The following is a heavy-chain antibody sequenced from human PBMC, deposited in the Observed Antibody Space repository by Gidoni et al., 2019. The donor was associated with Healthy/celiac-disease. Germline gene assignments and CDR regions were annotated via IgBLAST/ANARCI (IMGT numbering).Heavy chain of an antibody. J-gene: IGHJ4*02. V-gene: IGHV1-69*01. D-gene: IGHD2-21*02. Sequence: QVQLVQSGAEVKKPGSSVKVSCKASGGTFSSYAISWVRQAPGQGLEWMGGIIPIFGTANYAQKFQGRVTITADESTSTAYMELSSLRSEDTAVYYCAREAGRYCGGDCYYYFDYWGQGTLVTVSS. CDR3: AREAGRYCGGDCYYYFDY. CDR1: GGTFSSYA. CDR2: IIPIFGTA.